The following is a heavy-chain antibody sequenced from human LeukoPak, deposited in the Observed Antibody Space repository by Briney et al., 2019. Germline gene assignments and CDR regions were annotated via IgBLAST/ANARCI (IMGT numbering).Heavy chain of an antibody. Sequence: PSETLSLTCTVSGGSISSSSYYWGWVRQPPGKGLEWIGSIYYSGSTYYNPSLKSRVTISVDTSKNQFSLKLSSVTAADTAVYYCGGGDDFDYWGQGTLVTVSS. CDR2: IYYSGST. D-gene: IGHD3-16*01. CDR1: GGSISSSSYY. CDR3: GGGDDFDY. J-gene: IGHJ4*02. V-gene: IGHV4-39*01.